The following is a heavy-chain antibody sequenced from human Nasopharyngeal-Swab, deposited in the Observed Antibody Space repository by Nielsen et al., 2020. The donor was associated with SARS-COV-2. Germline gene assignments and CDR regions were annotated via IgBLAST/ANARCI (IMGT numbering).Heavy chain of an antibody. CDR2: VDHTGRT. V-gene: IGHV4-34*01. CDR3: ARGGYQLLLRNYYYGMDV. Sequence: SETLSLTCAVHVGSFSGYYWSWVRQPPGKGLEWIGEVDHTGRTNNNPSLQSRVTIPVHTSKNQFSLTLSSVTAADTAVYYCARGGYQLLLRNYYYGMDVWSQGTTVTVSS. D-gene: IGHD2-15*01. CDR1: VGSFSGYY. J-gene: IGHJ6*02.